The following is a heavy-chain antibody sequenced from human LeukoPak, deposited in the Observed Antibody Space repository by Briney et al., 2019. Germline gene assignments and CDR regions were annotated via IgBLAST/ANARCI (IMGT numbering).Heavy chain of an antibody. CDR1: GFTVSSNE. CDR3: ARKAGSSWYFDY. D-gene: IGHD6-13*01. CDR2: ISGGST. Sequence: GGSLRLSCAASGFTVSSNEMSWVRQAPGKGLEWVSSISGGSTYYADSRKGRFTISRDNSKNTLHLQMNSLRAEDTAVYYCARKAGSSWYFDYWGQGTLVTVSS. J-gene: IGHJ4*02. V-gene: IGHV3-38-3*01.